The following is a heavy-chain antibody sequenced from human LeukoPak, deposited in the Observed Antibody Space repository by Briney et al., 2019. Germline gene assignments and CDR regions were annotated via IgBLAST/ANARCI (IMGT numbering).Heavy chain of an antibody. D-gene: IGHD6-19*01. CDR2: TYYRSTWYS. CDR3: ARSRQYNGGWYPDY. J-gene: IGHJ4*02. Sequence: SQTLSLTCAISGDSVSSNSATWNWIRQSPPRGLGWLGRTYYRSTWYSDYAVSVKSRITINPDTSKNQFSLQLDSVTPEDTAVYYCARSRQYNGGWYPDYWGQGTLVTVSS. V-gene: IGHV6-1*01. CDR1: GDSVSSNSAT.